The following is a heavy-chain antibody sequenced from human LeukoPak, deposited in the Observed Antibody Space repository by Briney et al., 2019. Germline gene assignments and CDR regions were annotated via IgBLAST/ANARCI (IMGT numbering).Heavy chain of an antibody. J-gene: IGHJ2*01. D-gene: IGHD3-3*01. V-gene: IGHV4-59*01. CDR1: AGSISSYY. CDR3: AREGGYYQDSWYFDL. Sequence: SETLSLTCTVSAGSISSYYWSWFRQPPGKGLEWIGYIYYSGSTNYNPSLKSRVTISVDTSKNQFSLKLSSVTAADTAVYYCAREGGYYQDSWYFDLWGRGTLVTVSS. CDR2: IYYSGST.